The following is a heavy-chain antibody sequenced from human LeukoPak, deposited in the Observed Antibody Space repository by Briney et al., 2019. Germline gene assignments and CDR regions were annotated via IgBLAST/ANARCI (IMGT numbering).Heavy chain of an antibody. D-gene: IGHD1-20*01. V-gene: IGHV3-48*03. CDR3: GRLTVSSDFDY. CDR2: IHSSGTVK. J-gene: IGHJ4*02. CDR1: GFPYTSYE. Sequence: PGGSLRLSCEVSGFPYTSYEMNWVRQAPGKGLEWVSNIHSSGTVKYYSDSVKGRFSISRDNAKSSLYLQMNSLRVEDTAVYYCGRLTVSSDFDYWGQGALVTVSS.